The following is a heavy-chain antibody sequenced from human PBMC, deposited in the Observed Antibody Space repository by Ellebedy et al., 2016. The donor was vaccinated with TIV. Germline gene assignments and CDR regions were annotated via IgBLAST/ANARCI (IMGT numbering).Heavy chain of an antibody. D-gene: IGHD3-16*01. Sequence: GESLKISCAASGFTFSSYWIHWVRQAPGKGLVWVSRINRDGSGPTYADSVKGRFTISRDNAENALHLQMNSLRAEDTAVYYCVRDRDWGLDFWGQGALVTVSS. V-gene: IGHV3-74*01. J-gene: IGHJ4*02. CDR1: GFTFSSYW. CDR3: VRDRDWGLDF. CDR2: INRDGSGP.